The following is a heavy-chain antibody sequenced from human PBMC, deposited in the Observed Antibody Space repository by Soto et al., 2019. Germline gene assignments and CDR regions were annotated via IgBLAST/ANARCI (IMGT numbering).Heavy chain of an antibody. J-gene: IGHJ4*02. CDR3: AKYRWDGGPLSY. D-gene: IGHD3-16*01. Sequence: PGGSLRLSCAASGFTFSDHGMHWVRQAPGKGMEWVAVIYPDGNNKYYSDSVKGRFTISRDNSKNTLYLQMNSLRAEDTAVYYCAKYRWDGGPLSYWGQGTLVTVSS. V-gene: IGHV3-33*06. CDR2: IYPDGNNK. CDR1: GFTFSDHG.